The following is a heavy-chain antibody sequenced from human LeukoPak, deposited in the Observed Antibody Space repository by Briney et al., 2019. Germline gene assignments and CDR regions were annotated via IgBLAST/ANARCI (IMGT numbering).Heavy chain of an antibody. V-gene: IGHV3-30*03. CDR3: ARYSGSSRACDY. CDR2: ISYDGSNK. D-gene: IGHD1-26*01. J-gene: IGHJ4*02. CDR1: GFTLSSYD. Sequence: GGSLRLSCAASGFTLSSYDMHWVRQAPGKGLEWVAVISYDGSNKYYADSVKGRFTISRDNSKNTLFLQMNSLRAEDTAVYYCARYSGSSRACDYWGQGTLVTVSS.